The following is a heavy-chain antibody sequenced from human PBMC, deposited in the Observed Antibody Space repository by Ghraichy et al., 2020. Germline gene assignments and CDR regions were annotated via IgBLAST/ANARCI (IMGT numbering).Heavy chain of an antibody. CDR2: IKSKTDGGTT. D-gene: IGHD2-8*01. CDR3: TLPWMYAIPHYGMDV. CDR1: GFTFSNAW. Sequence: GESLNISCAASGFTFSNAWMSWVRQAPGKGLEWVGRIKSKTDGGTTDYAAPVKGRFTISRDDSKNTLYLQMNSLKTEDTAVYYCTLPWMYAIPHYGMDVWGQGTTVTVSS. J-gene: IGHJ6*02. V-gene: IGHV3-15*01.